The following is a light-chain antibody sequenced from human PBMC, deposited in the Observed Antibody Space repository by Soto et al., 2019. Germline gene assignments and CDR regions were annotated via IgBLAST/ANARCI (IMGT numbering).Light chain of an antibody. Sequence: QSVLTQPPSASGTHGQRVTISCSGSSSNIGSNTVNWYQQLPGTASKLLIYSNNQRPSGVPDRFSGSKSGTSASLAISGLQSEDEADYYCAAWDDSMNDVVFGGGTKVTVL. CDR3: AAWDDSMNDVV. CDR2: SNN. J-gene: IGLJ2*01. V-gene: IGLV1-44*01. CDR1: SSNIGSNT.